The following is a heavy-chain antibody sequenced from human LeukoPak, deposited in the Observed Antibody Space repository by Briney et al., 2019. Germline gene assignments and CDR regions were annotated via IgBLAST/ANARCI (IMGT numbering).Heavy chain of an antibody. CDR1: GFTFSTYG. CDR3: ARDDSEPYDSSGYYPSYYFDY. J-gene: IGHJ4*02. CDR2: IWYDGSNK. D-gene: IGHD3-22*01. Sequence: GRSLRLSCAASGFTFSTYGMHWVRQAPGKGLEWVAVIWYDGSNKYYADSVKGRFTISRDNSKNTLYLQMNSLRAEDTAVYYCARDDSEPYDSSGYYPSYYFDYWGQGTLVTVSS. V-gene: IGHV3-33*01.